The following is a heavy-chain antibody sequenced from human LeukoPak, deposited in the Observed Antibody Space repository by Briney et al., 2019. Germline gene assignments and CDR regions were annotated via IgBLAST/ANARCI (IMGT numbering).Heavy chain of an antibody. CDR3: VREGYYDSGGPFSGYFDY. J-gene: IGHJ4*02. Sequence: GGSLRLSCAASGFTFNQYVIHWARQAPGKGLEWVAVISNDGITRFYATSVRGRCTISRDDSKNTVYLQLSSLRVEDTAVYYCVREGYYDSGGPFSGYFDYWGRGDLVTVSS. CDR2: ISNDGITR. D-gene: IGHD3-22*01. V-gene: IGHV3-30*04. CDR1: GFTFNQYV.